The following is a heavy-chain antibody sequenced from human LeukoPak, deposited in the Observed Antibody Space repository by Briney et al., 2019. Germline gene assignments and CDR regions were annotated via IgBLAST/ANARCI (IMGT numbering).Heavy chain of an antibody. D-gene: IGHD6-19*01. V-gene: IGHV3-49*03. CDR3: SRGSGWLSVY. CDR1: GFTFGDYL. CDR2: ISDGTT. J-gene: IGHJ4*02. Sequence: GGSLRLSCTASGFTFGDYLMSWFRQAPGKGLEWIGFISDGTTEYAASVKGRFPISRDDSTSIAYLQMNSLTTEDTAVYYCSRGSGWLSVYWGQGTLVTVSS.